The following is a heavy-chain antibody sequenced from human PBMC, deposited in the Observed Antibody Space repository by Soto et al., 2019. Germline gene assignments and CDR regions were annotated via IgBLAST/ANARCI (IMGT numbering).Heavy chain of an antibody. CDR1: GGTFSSYT. CDR2: IIPILGIA. Sequence: QVQLVQSGAEVKKPGSSVKVSCKASGGTFSSYTISWVRQAPGQGLEWMGRIIPILGIANYAQKFQGRVTITADKSTSTAYMELSSLRSEDTAVYYCDARAHPEYGGNIDYWGQGTLVTVSS. J-gene: IGHJ4*02. D-gene: IGHD2-15*01. V-gene: IGHV1-69*02. CDR3: DARAHPEYGGNIDY.